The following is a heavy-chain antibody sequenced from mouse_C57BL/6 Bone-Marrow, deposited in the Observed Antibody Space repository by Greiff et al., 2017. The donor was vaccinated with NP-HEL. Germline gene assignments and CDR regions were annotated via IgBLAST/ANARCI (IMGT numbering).Heavy chain of an antibody. J-gene: IGHJ3*01. Sequence: QVQLKQSGAELVKPGASVKISCKASGYAFSSYWMNWVKQRPGKGLEWIGQIYPGDGDTNYNGKFKGKATLTADKSSSTAYMQLSSLTSEDSAVYFCNWDGTFAYWGQGTLVTVSA. CDR3: NWDGTFAY. CDR1: GYAFSSYW. CDR2: IYPGDGDT. V-gene: IGHV1-80*01. D-gene: IGHD4-1*01.